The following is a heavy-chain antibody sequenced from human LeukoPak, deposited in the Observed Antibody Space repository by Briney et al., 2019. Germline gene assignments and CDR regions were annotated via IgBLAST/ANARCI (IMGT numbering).Heavy chain of an antibody. CDR3: ARGSVGSSSWYLYYYYYYGMDV. Sequence: SATLSLTCAVYGGSFSGYYWSWIRQPPGKGLEWIGEINHSGSTNYNPSLKSRVTISVDTSKNQFSLKLSSVTAADTAVYYCARGSVGSSSWYLYYYYYYGMDVWGQGTTVTVSS. CDR2: INHSGST. V-gene: IGHV4-34*01. CDR1: GGSFSGYY. J-gene: IGHJ6*02. D-gene: IGHD6-13*01.